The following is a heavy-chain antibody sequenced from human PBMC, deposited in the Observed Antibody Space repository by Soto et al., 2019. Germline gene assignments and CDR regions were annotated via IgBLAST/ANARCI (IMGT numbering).Heavy chain of an antibody. Sequence: GGSLRLSCAASGFTFSSYGMHWVRQAPGKGLEWVAVISYDGSNKYYADSVKGRFTISRDNSKNTLYLQMNSLRAEDTAVYYCAKSIEGGDDYWGQGTLVTVSS. J-gene: IGHJ4*02. D-gene: IGHD3-10*01. CDR2: ISYDGSNK. CDR3: AKSIEGGDDY. V-gene: IGHV3-30*18. CDR1: GFTFSSYG.